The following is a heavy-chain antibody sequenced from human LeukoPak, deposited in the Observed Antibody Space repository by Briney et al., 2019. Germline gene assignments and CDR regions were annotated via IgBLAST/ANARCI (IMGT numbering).Heavy chain of an antibody. Sequence: SESLSLTCTVSGGSISSYYWSWIRQPAGKGLEWIGRIYTSGSTNYNPSLKSRVTMSVDTSKNQFSLKLSSVTAADTAVYYCAREKGLSTVTYDKAFDIWGQGTMVTVFS. J-gene: IGHJ3*02. CDR2: IYTSGST. D-gene: IGHD4-17*01. CDR1: GGSISSYY. V-gene: IGHV4-4*07. CDR3: AREKGLSTVTYDKAFDI.